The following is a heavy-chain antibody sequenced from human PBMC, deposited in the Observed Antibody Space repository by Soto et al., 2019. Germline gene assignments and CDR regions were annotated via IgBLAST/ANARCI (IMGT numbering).Heavy chain of an antibody. Sequence: QVQLVQSGAEVKKPGASVKVSCKVSGYTLTELSMHWVRQAPGKGLEWMGGFDPEDGETIYAQKFQGRVTMTEVTSTDTGYMELSSLRSEDTAVYYCATRERSDFWGGYYTNWFDPWGQGTLVTVSS. CDR1: GYTLTELS. CDR3: ATRERSDFWGGYYTNWFDP. V-gene: IGHV1-24*01. CDR2: FDPEDGET. D-gene: IGHD3-3*01. J-gene: IGHJ5*02.